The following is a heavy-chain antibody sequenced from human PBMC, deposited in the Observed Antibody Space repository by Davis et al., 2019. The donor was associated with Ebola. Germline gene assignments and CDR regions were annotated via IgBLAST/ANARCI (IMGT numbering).Heavy chain of an antibody. J-gene: IGHJ6*02. CDR1: GGSISSSSYY. CDR3: ARQAVYYYYYGMDV. V-gene: IGHV4-39*01. CDR2: IYYSGST. Sequence: SETLSLTCTVSGGSISSSSYYWGWIRQPPGKGLEWIGSIYYSGSTYYNPSLKSRVTISVDTSKNQFSLKLSSVTAADTAVYYYARQAVYYYYYGMDVWGQGTTVTVSS.